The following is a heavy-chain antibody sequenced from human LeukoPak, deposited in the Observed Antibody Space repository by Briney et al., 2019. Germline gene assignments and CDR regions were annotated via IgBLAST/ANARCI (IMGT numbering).Heavy chain of an antibody. CDR2: IIPIFGTA. V-gene: IGHV1-69*06. CDR1: GGTFSSYA. CDR3: ARDRKAYCGGDCYSGDY. Sequence: GASVKVSCKASGGTFSSYAIGWVRQAPGQGLEWMGGIIPIFGTANYAQKFQGRVTITADKSTSTAYMELSSLRSEDTAVYYCARDRKAYCGGDCYSGDYWGQGTLVTVSS. J-gene: IGHJ4*02. D-gene: IGHD2-21*02.